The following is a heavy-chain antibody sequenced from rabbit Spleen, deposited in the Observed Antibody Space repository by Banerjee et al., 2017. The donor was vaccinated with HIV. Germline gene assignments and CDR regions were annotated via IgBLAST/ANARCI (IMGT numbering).Heavy chain of an antibody. Sequence: QEQMVESGGGLVQPEGTLLLTCKASGFSFSDRDVMCWVRQAPGKGLQWIACINASTGKPVYATWASGRFTISRTSSTTVTLRMTSLTAADRATYFCARDLVGVIGWNFFLWGQGTLVTVS. V-gene: IGHV1S45*01. CDR3: ARDLVGVIGWNFFL. J-gene: IGHJ3*01. D-gene: IGHD2-1*01. CDR2: INASTGKP. CDR1: GFSFSDRDV.